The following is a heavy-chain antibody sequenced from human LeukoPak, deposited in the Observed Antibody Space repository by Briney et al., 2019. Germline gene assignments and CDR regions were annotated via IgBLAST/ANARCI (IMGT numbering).Heavy chain of an antibody. V-gene: IGHV3-23*01. CDR3: ARRSAGWTPFGY. CDR2: ISGDGERA. J-gene: IGHJ4*02. CDR1: GFIFSNYG. D-gene: IGHD3/OR15-3a*01. Sequence: GGSLRLSCAAPGFIFSNYGMYWVRQAPGKGLEWVSAISGDGERAYYADSVKGRLTISRDNSKHTLYLQMNSLRAGDTAVYECARRSAGWTPFGYWGQGTLVTVSS.